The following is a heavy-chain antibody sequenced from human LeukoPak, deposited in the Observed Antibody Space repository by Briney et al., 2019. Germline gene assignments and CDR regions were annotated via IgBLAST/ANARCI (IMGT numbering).Heavy chain of an antibody. V-gene: IGHV1-18*01. CDR2: ISAYNGNT. CDR1: GYTFTSYG. J-gene: IGHJ6*03. D-gene: IGHD3-10*01. CDR3: AREATLDMGRGVIINSHYYYMDV. Sequence: ASVKVSCKASGYTFTSYGISWVRQAPGQGLEWMGWISAYNGNTNYAQKLQGRVTMTTDTSTSTAHMELSSLRSEDTAVYYCAREATLDMGRGVIINSHYYYMDVWGKGTTVTVSS.